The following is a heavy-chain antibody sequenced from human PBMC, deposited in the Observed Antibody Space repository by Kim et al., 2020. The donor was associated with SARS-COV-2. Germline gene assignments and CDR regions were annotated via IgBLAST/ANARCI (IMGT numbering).Heavy chain of an antibody. V-gene: IGHV1-3*01. CDR1: GYTFTSYA. D-gene: IGHD3-10*01. CDR3: ARAITMVRGVIITILNPFDY. CDR2: INAGNGNT. Sequence: ASVKVSCKASGYTFTSYAMHWVRQAPGQRLEWMGWINAGNGNTKYSQKFQGRVTITRDTSASTAHMELSSLRSEDTAVYYCARAITMVRGVIITILNPFDYWGQGTLVTVSS. J-gene: IGHJ4*02.